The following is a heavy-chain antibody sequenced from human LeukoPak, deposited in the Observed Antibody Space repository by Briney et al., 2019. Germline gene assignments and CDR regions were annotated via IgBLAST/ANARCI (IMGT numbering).Heavy chain of an antibody. CDR2: INHSGST. CDR3: ARDMGSSSWPTPYNWFDP. J-gene: IGHJ5*02. CDR1: GGSFSGYY. V-gene: IGHV4-34*01. D-gene: IGHD6-13*01. Sequence: SETLSLTCAVYGGSFSGYYWSWIRQPPGKGLEWIGEINHSGSTNYNPSLKSRVTISVDTSKNQFSLKLSSVTAADTAVYYCARDMGSSSWPTPYNWFDPWGQGTLVTVSS.